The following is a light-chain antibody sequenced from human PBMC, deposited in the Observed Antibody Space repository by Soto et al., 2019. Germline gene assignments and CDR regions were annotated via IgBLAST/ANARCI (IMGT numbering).Light chain of an antibody. CDR2: DNN. CDR3: AAWDDSLNGFV. CDR1: SSNIGINA. Sequence: QSALTQPPSASGTPGQRVTISCSGSSSNIGINAVNWYQQLPGTAPKLVIYDNNQRPSGVPDRFSGSKSGISASLAISGLQSEDEADYSCAAWDDSLNGFVFGTGTKLTVL. J-gene: IGLJ1*01. V-gene: IGLV1-44*01.